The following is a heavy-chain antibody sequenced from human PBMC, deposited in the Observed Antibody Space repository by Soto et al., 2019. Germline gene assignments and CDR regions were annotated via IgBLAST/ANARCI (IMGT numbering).Heavy chain of an antibody. CDR1: GGSISSSSYY. J-gene: IGHJ4*02. Sequence: PSETLFLTCTVSGGSISSSSYYWGWLRQPPGKGLEWIGSIYYSGSTYYNPSLKSRVTISVDTSKNQFSLKLSSVTAADTAVYYCARTYGRPFGYSSSWKTLLHYFDYWGQGTLVTVSS. CDR2: IYYSGST. D-gene: IGHD6-13*01. V-gene: IGHV4-39*01. CDR3: ARTYGRPFGYSSSWKTLLHYFDY.